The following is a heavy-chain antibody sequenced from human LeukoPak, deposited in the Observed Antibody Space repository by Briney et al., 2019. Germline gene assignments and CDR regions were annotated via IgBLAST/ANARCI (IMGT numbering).Heavy chain of an antibody. D-gene: IGHD5-24*01. CDR3: ARGRGYNSFDY. CDR1: GGSFSGYY. J-gene: IGHJ4*02. Sequence: SETLSLTCAVYGGSFSGYYWSWIRQPPGKGLEWIGEINHSGSTNYNPSLKSRVTISVDTSKNQFSLKMRSVTDADTAVYYCARGRGYNSFDYWGQGTLVTVSS. V-gene: IGHV4-34*01. CDR2: INHSGST.